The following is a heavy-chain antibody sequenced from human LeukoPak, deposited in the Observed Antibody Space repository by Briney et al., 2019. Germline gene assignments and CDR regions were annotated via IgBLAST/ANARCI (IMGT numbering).Heavy chain of an antibody. J-gene: IGHJ6*04. CDR1: GFTVSSNY. CDR3: ARDVLLRYLAEGYYYGMDV. CDR2: IYSGGST. D-gene: IGHD3-9*01. V-gene: IGHV3-53*01. Sequence: GGSLRLSCAASGFTVSSNYMSWVRQAPGGGLEWVSVIYSGGSTYYADSVKGRFTISRDNSKNTLYLQMNSLRAEDTAVYYCARDVLLRYLAEGYYYGMDVWGKGTTVTVSS.